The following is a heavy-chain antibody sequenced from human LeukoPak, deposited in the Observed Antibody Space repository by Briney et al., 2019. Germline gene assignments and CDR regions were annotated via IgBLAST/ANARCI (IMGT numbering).Heavy chain of an antibody. CDR3: ARDGATYYYGSGRTNWFDP. J-gene: IGHJ5*02. Sequence: GGSLRLSCAASGFTFSSYWMSWVRQAPGKGLEWVSAISGSASSTYHADSVKGRFTISRDNSKNSLYLQMNSLRAEDTAVYYCARDGATYYYGSGRTNWFDPWGQGTLVTVSS. CDR2: ISGSASST. V-gene: IGHV3-23*01. CDR1: GFTFSSYW. D-gene: IGHD3-10*01.